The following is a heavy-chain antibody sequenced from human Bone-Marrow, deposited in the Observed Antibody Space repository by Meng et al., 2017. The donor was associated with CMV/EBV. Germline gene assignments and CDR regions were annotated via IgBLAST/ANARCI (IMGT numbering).Heavy chain of an antibody. J-gene: IGHJ6*02. Sequence: GGSLRLSCAASGFTFSDYYMSWIRQAPGKELEWVSYVSSTGYTIYFADSVKGRFTISRDNAKNSLYLQMSSLRAEDTAVYYCAREIGIVGGYGLDVWGQGTSVTVSS. CDR1: GFTFSDYY. V-gene: IGHV3-11*01. CDR3: AREIGIVGGYGLDV. D-gene: IGHD2-15*01. CDR2: VSSTGYTI.